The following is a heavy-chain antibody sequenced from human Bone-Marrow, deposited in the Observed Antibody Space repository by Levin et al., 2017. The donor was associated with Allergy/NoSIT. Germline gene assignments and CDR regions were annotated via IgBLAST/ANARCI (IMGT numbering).Heavy chain of an antibody. CDR1: GFTFHTSA. J-gene: IGHJ4*02. Sequence: PGGSLSLSCRASGFTFHTSAMTWVRQAPGKGLGWVSAISGSGDITSYADSVKGRFTVSRDNSKNILFLQMDNLRVEDTAVFYCVKGSSGWFQEEDSWGQGTLLTVSS. CDR3: VKGSSGWFQEEDS. V-gene: IGHV3-23*01. D-gene: IGHD6-19*01. CDR2: ISGSGDIT.